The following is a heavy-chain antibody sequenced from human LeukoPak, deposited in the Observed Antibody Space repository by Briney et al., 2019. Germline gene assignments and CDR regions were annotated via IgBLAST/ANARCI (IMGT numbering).Heavy chain of an antibody. J-gene: IGHJ5*02. D-gene: IGHD3-22*01. V-gene: IGHV1-2*02. CDR2: INPNSGGT. Sequence: ASVKVSCKASGHTFTGYYMHWVRQAPGQGLEWMGWINPNSGGTNYAQKFQGRVTMTRDTSISTAYMELSRLRSDDTAVYYCARDLRTEAYYYDRSGYPNWFDPWAQGTLVTVSS. CDR3: ARDLRTEAYYYDRSGYPNWFDP. CDR1: GHTFTGYY.